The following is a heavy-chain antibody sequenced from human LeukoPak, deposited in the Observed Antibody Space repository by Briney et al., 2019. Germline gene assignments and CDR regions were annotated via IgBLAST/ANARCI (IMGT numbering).Heavy chain of an antibody. V-gene: IGHV3-23*01. D-gene: IGHD6-6*01. Sequence: GGSLRLSCAASGFTFSSYAMSWVRQAPGKWLEWVSAISGSGGSTYYADSVKGRFTISRDNSKNTLYLQMNSLRAEDTAVYYCAKVTRRVSSSSALLDYWGQGTLVTVSS. J-gene: IGHJ4*02. CDR2: ISGSGGST. CDR3: AKVTRRVSSSSALLDY. CDR1: GFTFSSYA.